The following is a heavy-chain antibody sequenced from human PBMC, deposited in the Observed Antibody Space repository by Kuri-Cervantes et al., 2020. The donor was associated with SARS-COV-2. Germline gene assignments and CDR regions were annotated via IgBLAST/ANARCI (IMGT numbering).Heavy chain of an antibody. CDR1: GFTFSDYY. J-gene: IGHJ5*02. V-gene: IGHV3-11*04. CDR3: ARDFGYGDNNWFDP. CDR2: ISTGGSTI. Sequence: GESLKISCAASGFTFSDYYMSWIRQAPGKGLEWVSCISTGGSTIYYADSVKGRFTISRDNAKNSLYLQMNSLRAEDTAVYNCARDFGYGDNNWFDPWGQGTLVTVSS. D-gene: IGHD4-17*01.